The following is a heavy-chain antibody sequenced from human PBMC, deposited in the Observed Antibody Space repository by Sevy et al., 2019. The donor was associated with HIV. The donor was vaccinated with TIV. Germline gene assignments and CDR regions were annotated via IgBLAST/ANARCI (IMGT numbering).Heavy chain of an antibody. Sequence: AAVKVSCKASGYTFTGYYMHWMGQAPGQGLEWMGWINPDSGGPIYTPKFQGRVTLTRDTSVSTAYMDLSRLKSEDTAVYYCARDDRDGYFEYWGQGTLVTVSS. J-gene: IGHJ4*02. V-gene: IGHV1-2*02. CDR2: INPDSGGP. CDR1: GYTFTGYY. CDR3: ARDDRDGYFEY.